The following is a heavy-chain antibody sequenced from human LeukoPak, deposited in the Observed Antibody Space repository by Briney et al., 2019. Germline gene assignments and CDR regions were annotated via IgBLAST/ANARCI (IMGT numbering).Heavy chain of an antibody. CDR1: GFTFSRYA. J-gene: IGHJ5*02. D-gene: IGHD1-26*01. V-gene: IGHV3-23*01. CDR2: ISVGGTT. Sequence: GGSLRLSCAASGFTFSRYAMNWVRQAPGKGLEWVSGISVGGTTYYSDSTKGRFTISRDNSKNTLYLQVNSLTAEDTAVYYCANGGSYTRSGWFDRLGQGTLVTVSS. CDR3: ANGGSYTRSGWFDR.